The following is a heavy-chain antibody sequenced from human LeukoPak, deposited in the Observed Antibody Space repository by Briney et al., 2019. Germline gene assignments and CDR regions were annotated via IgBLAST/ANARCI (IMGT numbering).Heavy chain of an antibody. Sequence: GGSLRLSCAAPGFTFSSYSMNWVRQAPGRGLEWLSYLTRTSSATWYADSVKGRFTIFRDNAKSSLYLQMNSLRVEDTAVYYCATGGSEYRSDWFDSWGQGTLVNVAS. CDR2: LTRTSSAT. V-gene: IGHV3-48*01. CDR1: GFTFSSYS. J-gene: IGHJ5*01. D-gene: IGHD5-18*01. CDR3: ATGGSEYRSDWFDS.